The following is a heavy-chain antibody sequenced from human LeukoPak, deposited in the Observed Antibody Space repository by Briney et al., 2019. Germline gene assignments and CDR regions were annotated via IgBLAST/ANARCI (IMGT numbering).Heavy chain of an antibody. CDR3: ARTAQLWLTSWHRYPFDY. V-gene: IGHV1-69*13. D-gene: IGHD5-18*01. CDR1: GGTFSSYA. CDR2: IIPIFGTA. J-gene: IGHJ4*02. Sequence: SVKVSCKASGGTFSSYAISWVRQAPGQGLERMGGIIPIFGTANYAQKFQGRVTITADESTSTAYMELSSLRSEDTAVYYCARTAQLWLTSWHRYPFDYWGQGTLVTVSS.